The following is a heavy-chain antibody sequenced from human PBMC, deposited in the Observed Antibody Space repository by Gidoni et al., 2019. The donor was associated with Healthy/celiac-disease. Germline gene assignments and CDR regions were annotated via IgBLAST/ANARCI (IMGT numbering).Heavy chain of an antibody. CDR3: AKGGHWVQLWSEFDY. CDR2: ISYDGSNK. CDR1: GFTFSSYG. J-gene: IGHJ4*02. Sequence: QVQPVESGGGVVQPGRSRRLSCAASGFTFSSYGMHWVRQAPGKGLEWVAVISYDGSNKYYADSVKGRFTISRDNSKNTLYLQMNSLRAEDTAVYYCAKGGHWVQLWSEFDYWGQGTLVTVSS. V-gene: IGHV3-30*18. D-gene: IGHD5-18*01.